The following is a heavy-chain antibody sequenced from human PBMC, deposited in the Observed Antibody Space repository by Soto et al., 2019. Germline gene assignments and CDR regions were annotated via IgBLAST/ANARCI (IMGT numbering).Heavy chain of an antibody. CDR1: GFTFSSYS. CDR3: ARDLYSSSARYFDY. V-gene: IGHV3-21*01. Sequence: EVQLVESGGGLVKPGGSLRLSCAASGFTFSSYSMNWVRQAPGKGLEWVSSISSSSSYIYYADSVKGRFTISRDNAKNTLYLQMNSLRAEDTAVYYCARDLYSSSARYFDYWGQGTLVTVSS. CDR2: ISSSSSYI. J-gene: IGHJ4*02. D-gene: IGHD6-6*01.